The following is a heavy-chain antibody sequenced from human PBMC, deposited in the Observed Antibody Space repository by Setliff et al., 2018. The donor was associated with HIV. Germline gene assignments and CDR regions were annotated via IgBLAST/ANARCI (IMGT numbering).Heavy chain of an antibody. Sequence: ASVKVSCKASGYTFTSYGISWVRQAPGQGLEWMGWISAYNGNTNYAQKLQGRVTMTTDTSTSTAYMELSSLRSDGTAVYYCARDSTYYNCWSGYYSGFDYWGQGTLVTVSS. CDR3: ARDSTYYNCWSGYYSGFDY. J-gene: IGHJ4*02. V-gene: IGHV1-18*01. D-gene: IGHD3-3*01. CDR2: ISAYNGNT. CDR1: GYTFTSYG.